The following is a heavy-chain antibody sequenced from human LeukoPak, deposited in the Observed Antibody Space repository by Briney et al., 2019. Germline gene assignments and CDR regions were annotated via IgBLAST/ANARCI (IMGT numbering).Heavy chain of an antibody. J-gene: IGHJ6*03. D-gene: IGHD1-26*01. CDR1: GGSFSGYY. CDR3: ARGFGITSGYSGSYYDYYYCYMDV. Sequence: PSETLSPTCAVYGGSFSGYYWSWIRQPPGKGLEWIGEINHSGSTNYNPSLKSRVTISVDTSKNKFSLKLSSVTAADTAVYYCARGFGITSGYSGSYYDYYYCYMDVWGKGTTVTVSS. V-gene: IGHV4-34*01. CDR2: INHSGST.